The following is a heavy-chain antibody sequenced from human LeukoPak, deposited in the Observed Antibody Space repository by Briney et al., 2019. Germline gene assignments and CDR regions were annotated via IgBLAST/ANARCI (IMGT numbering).Heavy chain of an antibody. CDR2: ISSASNYI. D-gene: IGHD4-11*01. V-gene: IGHV3-21*04. Sequence: GGSLRLSCAASGFTFSDYSMNWVRQAPGKGLEWVSCISSASNYIYYADSAKGRFTISRDNAKNSLYLAINSLRAEDTAVYYCARHPRGSTEFDPWGQGTLVTVSS. J-gene: IGHJ5*02. CDR3: ARHPRGSTEFDP. CDR1: GFTFSDYS.